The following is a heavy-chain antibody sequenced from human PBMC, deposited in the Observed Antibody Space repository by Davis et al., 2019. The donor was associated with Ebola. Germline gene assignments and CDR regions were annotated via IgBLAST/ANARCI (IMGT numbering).Heavy chain of an antibody. V-gene: IGHV1-18*01. CDR3: ASPHSTGDAFDI. D-gene: IGHD4-11*01. Sequence: ASVQVSCKASGYTFTSYGISWVRQAPGQGLEWMGWISAYNGNTNYAQKLQGRVTMTTDTSTSTAYMELRSLRSDDTAVYYCASPHSTGDAFDIWGQGTMVTVSS. CDR2: ISAYNGNT. CDR1: GYTFTSYG. J-gene: IGHJ3*02.